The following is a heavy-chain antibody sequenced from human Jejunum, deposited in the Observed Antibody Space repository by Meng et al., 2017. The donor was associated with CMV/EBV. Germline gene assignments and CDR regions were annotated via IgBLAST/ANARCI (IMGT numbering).Heavy chain of an antibody. V-gene: IGHV3-7*01. CDR2: INQDGSET. D-gene: IGHD3-10*01. Sequence: SRFTFSNYWMSWVRQAPGKGLEWVANINQDGSETYYVDSVKSRFTISRDNAKNSLYLQMNSLRAEDTAVYYCARDEGTHGWFDPWGQGTLVTVSS. J-gene: IGHJ5*02. CDR3: ARDEGTHGWFDP. CDR1: RFTFSNYW.